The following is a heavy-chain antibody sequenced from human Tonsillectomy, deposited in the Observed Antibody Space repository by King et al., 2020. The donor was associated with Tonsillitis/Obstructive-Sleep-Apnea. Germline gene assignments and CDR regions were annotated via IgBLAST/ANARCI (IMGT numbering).Heavy chain of an antibody. J-gene: IGHJ6*02. Sequence: VQLVESGAEVKKPGESLRISCTGSGYNFTIYWITWVRQMPGKGLEWMGRIDPSDSYTKYSPSFQGHVTMSADKSITTAYLQWSSLKASDTATYYCARQSMDVWGQGTTVTVSS. CDR2: IDPSDSYT. CDR1: GYNFTIYW. V-gene: IGHV5-10-1*03. CDR3: ARQSMDV.